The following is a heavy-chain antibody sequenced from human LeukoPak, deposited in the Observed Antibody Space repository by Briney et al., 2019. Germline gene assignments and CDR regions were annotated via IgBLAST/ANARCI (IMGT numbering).Heavy chain of an antibody. D-gene: IGHD3-10*01. CDR3: ARGRMVRGVKRTNDY. J-gene: IGHJ4*02. CDR2: INHSGST. CDR1: GGSFSGYY. Sequence: PSETLSLTCAVYGGSFSGYYWSWIRQPPGKGLEWIGEINHSGSTNYNPSLKSRVTISVDTSKNQLSLKLGSVTAADTAVYYCARGRMVRGVKRTNDYWGQGTLVTVSS. V-gene: IGHV4-34*01.